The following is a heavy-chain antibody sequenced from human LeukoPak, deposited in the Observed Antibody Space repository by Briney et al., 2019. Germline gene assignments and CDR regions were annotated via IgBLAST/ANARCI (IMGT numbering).Heavy chain of an antibody. CDR3: AKLPAGSYYYDSSGYP. D-gene: IGHD3-22*01. CDR2: TSGSGGST. Sequence: GGSLRLSCTASGFNLSSFGMGWVRQAPGKGPEWVSATSGSGGSTYYADSVKGRFTISRDNSKNTLYLQMNSLRAEDTAVYYCAKLPAGSYYYDSSGYPWGQGTLVTVSS. V-gene: IGHV3-23*01. CDR1: GFNLSSFG. J-gene: IGHJ5*02.